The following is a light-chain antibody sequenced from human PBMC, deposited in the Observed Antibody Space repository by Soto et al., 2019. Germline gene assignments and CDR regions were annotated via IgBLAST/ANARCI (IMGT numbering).Light chain of an antibody. Sequence: LPQPPSVSGAPGQRVTISCTGSSSNIGAGYDVHWYQQLPGTAPKLLIYGNSNRPSGVPDRFSGSKSGTSASLAITGLQAEDEADYYCQSYDSSLSGYVFGTGTKVTVL. CDR2: GNS. CDR3: QSYDSSLSGYV. V-gene: IGLV1-40*01. J-gene: IGLJ1*01. CDR1: SSNIGAGYD.